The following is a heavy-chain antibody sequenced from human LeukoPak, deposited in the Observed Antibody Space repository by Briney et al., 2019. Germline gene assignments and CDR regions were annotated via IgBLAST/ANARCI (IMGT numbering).Heavy chain of an antibody. Sequence: KPSETLSLTCTVSGGSISSYYWSWIRQPPGKGLEWIGYIYHSGSTYYNPSLKSRVTISVDTSKNQFSLKLSSVTAADTAVYYCARGRLENRLKQLWSPSYYYYMDVWGKGTTVTVSS. D-gene: IGHD5-18*01. CDR2: IYHSGST. CDR3: ARGRLENRLKQLWSPSYYYYMDV. V-gene: IGHV4-59*01. J-gene: IGHJ6*03. CDR1: GGSISSYY.